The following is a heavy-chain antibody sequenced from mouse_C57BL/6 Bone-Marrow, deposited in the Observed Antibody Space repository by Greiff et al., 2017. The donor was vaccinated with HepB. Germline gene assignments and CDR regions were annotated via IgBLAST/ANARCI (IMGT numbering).Heavy chain of an antibody. CDR1: GYTFTSYW. Sequence: QVQLQQPGAELVKPGASVKLSCKASGYTFTSYWMQWVKQRPGQGLEWIGEIDPSDSYTNYNQKFKGEATLTVDTSSSTAYMQLSSLTSEDSAVYYCAREWDWYFDVWGTGTTVTVSS. J-gene: IGHJ1*03. CDR3: AREWDWYFDV. V-gene: IGHV1-50*01. CDR2: IDPSDSYT.